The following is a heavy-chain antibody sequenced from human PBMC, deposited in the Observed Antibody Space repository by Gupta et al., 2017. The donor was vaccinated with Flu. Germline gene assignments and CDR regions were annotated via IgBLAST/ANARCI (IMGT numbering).Heavy chain of an antibody. CDR3: ARLQAPWAGSFDY. CDR1: GGSISSYY. D-gene: IGHD6-19*01. CDR2: IYYSGST. J-gene: IGHJ4*02. Sequence: QVQLQESGPGLVKPSETLSLTCTVSGGSISSYYWSWIRQPPGKGLEWIGYIYYSGSTNYNPSLKSRVTISVDTSKNQFSLKLSSVTAADTAVYYCARLQAPWAGSFDYWGQGTLVTVSS. V-gene: IGHV4-59*01.